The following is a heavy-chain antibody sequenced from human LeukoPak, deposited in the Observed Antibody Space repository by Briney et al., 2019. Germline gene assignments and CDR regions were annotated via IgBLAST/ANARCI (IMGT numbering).Heavy chain of an antibody. CDR2: IDPSDSCT. CDR3: ARHGDGYNSNYFDY. V-gene: IGHV5-10-1*01. Sequence: GESLKISCKGSGYSFTSYWISWVRQMPGKGLEWMGRIDPSDSCTNYSPSFQGHVTISADKSISTAYLQWSSLKASDTAMYYCARHGDGYNSNYFDYWGQGTLVTVSS. CDR1: GYSFTSYW. D-gene: IGHD5-24*01. J-gene: IGHJ4*02.